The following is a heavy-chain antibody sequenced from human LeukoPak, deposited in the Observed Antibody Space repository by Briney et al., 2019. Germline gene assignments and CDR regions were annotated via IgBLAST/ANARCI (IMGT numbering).Heavy chain of an antibody. CDR1: GFTFSNAW. D-gene: IGHD3-9*01. J-gene: IGHJ3*02. Sequence: GGSLRLSCAASGFTFSNAWMSWVRQAPGKGLEWVANIKQDGSEKYYVDSVKGRFTISRDNAKNSLYLQMNSLRAEDTAVYYCARAGNVLRYFDWLPDAFDIWGQGTMVTVSS. CDR3: ARAGNVLRYFDWLPDAFDI. V-gene: IGHV3-7*03. CDR2: IKQDGSEK.